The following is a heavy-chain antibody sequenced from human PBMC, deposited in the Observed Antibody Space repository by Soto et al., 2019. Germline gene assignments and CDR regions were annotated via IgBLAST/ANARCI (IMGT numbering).Heavy chain of an antibody. CDR3: ARADYDILTGPSFYY. J-gene: IGHJ4*02. Sequence: VQLVQSGAEVKKPGSSVKVSCKASGGTFCSYAISWVRQAPGRGLEWMGGIIPIFGTANYAQKFQGRVTITADESTSTAYMELSSLRSEDTAVYYCARADYDILTGPSFYYWGQGTLVTVSS. V-gene: IGHV1-69*01. D-gene: IGHD3-9*01. CDR2: IIPIFGTA. CDR1: GGTFCSYA.